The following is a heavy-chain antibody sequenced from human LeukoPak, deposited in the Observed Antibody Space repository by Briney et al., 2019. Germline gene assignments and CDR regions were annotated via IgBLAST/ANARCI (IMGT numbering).Heavy chain of an antibody. D-gene: IGHD3-9*01. CDR3: ARHYDILTGYSPYYFDY. V-gene: IGHV4-59*08. CDR1: GGSISSHY. CDR2: IYYSGST. Sequence: SETLSLTCTVSGGSISSHYWSWIRQPPGKGLEWIGYIYYSGSTYYNPSLKSRVTISVDTSKNQFSLKLSSVTAADTAVYYCARHYDILTGYSPYYFDYWGQGTLVTVSS. J-gene: IGHJ4*02.